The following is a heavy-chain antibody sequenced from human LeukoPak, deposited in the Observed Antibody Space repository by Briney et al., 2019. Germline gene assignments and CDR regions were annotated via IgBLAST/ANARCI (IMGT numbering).Heavy chain of an antibody. V-gene: IGHV3-23*01. Sequence: GGSLRLSCAASGFTFGSYAMSWVRQAPGKGLEWVSAISGSGGSTYYADSVKGRFTISRDNSENTLYLQMNSLRAEDTAVYYCARAPDYYDSSGYPDYWGQGTLVTVSS. CDR2: ISGSGGST. CDR3: ARAPDYYDSSGYPDY. J-gene: IGHJ4*02. D-gene: IGHD3-22*01. CDR1: GFTFGSYA.